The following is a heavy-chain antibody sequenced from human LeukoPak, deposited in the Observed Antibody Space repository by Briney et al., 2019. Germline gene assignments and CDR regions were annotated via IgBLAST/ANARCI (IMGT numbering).Heavy chain of an antibody. Sequence: KTSETLSLTCTVSGGSISNYVWSWIRQPAGKGLEWIGRIYTSGSTNYNPSLKSRVTMSVDTSKNQFSLKPSSVTAADTAVYFCARDRYYYDSSGYSLFDYWGQGTLVTVSS. V-gene: IGHV4-4*07. CDR1: GGSISNYV. CDR3: ARDRYYYDSSGYSLFDY. D-gene: IGHD3-22*01. CDR2: IYTSGST. J-gene: IGHJ4*02.